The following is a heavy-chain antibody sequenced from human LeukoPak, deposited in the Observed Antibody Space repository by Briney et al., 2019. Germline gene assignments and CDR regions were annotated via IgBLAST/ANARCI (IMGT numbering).Heavy chain of an antibody. V-gene: IGHV4-34*01. CDR2: INHSGST. CDR3: ARRGRLWFDP. CDR1: GGSFSGYY. Sequence: SETLSLTCAVYGGSFSGYYWSWIRQPQGKGLEWIGEINHSGSTNYNPSLKSRVTISVDTSKNQFSLKLSSVTAADTAVYYCARRGRLWFDPWGQGTLVTVSS. J-gene: IGHJ5*02.